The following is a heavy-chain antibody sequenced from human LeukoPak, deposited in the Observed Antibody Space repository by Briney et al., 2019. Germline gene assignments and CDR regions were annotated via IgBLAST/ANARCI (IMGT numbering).Heavy chain of an antibody. Sequence: ASVKVSCTASGYTFTSYDINWVRQATGQGLEWMGWMNPNSGGTNYAQKFQGRVTMTRDTSISTAYMELSRLRSDDTAVYYCARRGPAEAGDSSGYYYVHFDYWGQGTLVTVSS. CDR1: GYTFTSYD. J-gene: IGHJ4*02. V-gene: IGHV1-2*02. CDR2: MNPNSGGT. CDR3: ARRGPAEAGDSSGYYYVHFDY. D-gene: IGHD3-22*01.